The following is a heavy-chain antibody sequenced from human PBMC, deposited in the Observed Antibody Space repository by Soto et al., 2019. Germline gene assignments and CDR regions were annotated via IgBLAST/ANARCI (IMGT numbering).Heavy chain of an antibody. CDR1: GFIFSNYG. Sequence: GGSLRLSCAASGFIFSNYGMHWVRQAPGKGLQWVAVVSYDGSNKFYADSVKGRFTISRDNYNTLYLQMNSLRGDDTAVYYCAKDVGDTVVVVSARFYQHAMDVWGQGTTVTVSS. D-gene: IGHD2-15*01. CDR2: VSYDGSNK. J-gene: IGHJ6*02. V-gene: IGHV3-30*18. CDR3: AKDVGDTVVVVSARFYQHAMDV.